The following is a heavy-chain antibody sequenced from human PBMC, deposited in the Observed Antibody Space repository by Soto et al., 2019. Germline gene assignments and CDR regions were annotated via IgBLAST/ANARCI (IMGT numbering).Heavy chain of an antibody. D-gene: IGHD6-13*01. CDR2: IYWDDDK. V-gene: IGHV2-5*02. CDR3: AHSKDYSSRWYTLDFDY. J-gene: IGHJ4*02. CDR1: GFSLSTSGVG. Sequence: QITLKESGPTLVKPTQTLTLTCTFSGFSLSTSGVGVGWIRQPPEKALEWLALIYWDDDKRYSPSLNSRLTITKDTSKNQGVLTMTNVDPVDTATSYCAHSKDYSSRWYTLDFDYWGQGTLVTVSS.